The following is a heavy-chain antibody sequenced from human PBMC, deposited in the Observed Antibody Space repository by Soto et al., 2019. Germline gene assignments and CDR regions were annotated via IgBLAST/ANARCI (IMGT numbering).Heavy chain of an antibody. CDR1: GYTFTSYG. CDR2: ISAYNGNT. J-gene: IGHJ6*01. Sequence: QGQLVQSGAEVKKPGASVKVSCKASGYTFTSYGISWVRQAPGQGLEWMGWISAYNGNTNYAQKLQGRVTMTTDTSTSTAYMELRSMRADDTAVYYCARADGDYYYYGMDVWGQGTTVTVSS. CDR3: ARADGDYYYYGMDV. D-gene: IGHD4-17*01. V-gene: IGHV1-18*04.